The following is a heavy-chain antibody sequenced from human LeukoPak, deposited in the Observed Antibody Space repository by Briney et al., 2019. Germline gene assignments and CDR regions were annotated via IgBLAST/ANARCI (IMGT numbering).Heavy chain of an antibody. D-gene: IGHD5-12*01. J-gene: IGHJ4*02. CDR1: GFPFSSHA. CDR3: LRATATKYDF. Sequence: GGTLTLSCAASGFPFSSHALHWGRQAQAPGMGYVSAISDNGANTYYDNSVDGRFTTSRDNSWKKLFFLKWTLMPAATAADYYLRATATKYDFWGQGSPVSVSS. V-gene: IGHV3-64*01. CDR2: ISDNGANT.